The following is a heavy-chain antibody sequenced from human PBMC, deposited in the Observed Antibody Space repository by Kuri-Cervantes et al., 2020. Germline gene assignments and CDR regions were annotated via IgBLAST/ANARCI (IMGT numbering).Heavy chain of an antibody. CDR2: ISSSSSTI. CDR3: ARVNVNDALDI. J-gene: IGHJ3*02. D-gene: IGHD1-1*01. Sequence: GESLKISCAASGFTFSSYSMNWVRQAPGKGLEWVSYISSSSSTIYYADYVKGRFTISRDDAKSSLYLQMNSLRADDTAVYYCARVNVNDALDIWAQGTMVTVSS. CDR1: GFTFSSYS. V-gene: IGHV3-48*04.